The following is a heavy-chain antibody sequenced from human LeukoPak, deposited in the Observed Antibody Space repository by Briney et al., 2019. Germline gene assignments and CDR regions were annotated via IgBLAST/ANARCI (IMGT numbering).Heavy chain of an antibody. D-gene: IGHD3-3*01. Sequence: ASVKVSCKASGYTFTGYSVHWVRQAPGQGLEWMGWINPNSGDTNYAPKFQGRVTMTRDTSISTAYMELRSLRSDDTAIYYCARVSTIYYYMDVWGKGTTVTVSS. CDR1: GYTFTGYS. CDR3: ARVSTIYYYMDV. CDR2: INPNSGDT. V-gene: IGHV1-2*02. J-gene: IGHJ6*03.